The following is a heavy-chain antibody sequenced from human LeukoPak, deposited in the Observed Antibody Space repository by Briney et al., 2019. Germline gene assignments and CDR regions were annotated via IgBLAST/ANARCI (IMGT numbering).Heavy chain of an antibody. D-gene: IGHD2/OR15-2a*01. CDR3: ARVTVSPILYGMDV. V-gene: IGHV4-39*07. CDR2: IYYSGST. J-gene: IGHJ6*02. CDR1: GGSISSSSYY. Sequence: SETLSLTCTVSGGSISSSSYYWGWIRQPPGKGLEWTGSIYYSGSTYYNPSLKSRVTISVDTSKNQFSLKLSSVTAADTAVYYCARVTVSPILYGMDVWGQGTTVTVSS.